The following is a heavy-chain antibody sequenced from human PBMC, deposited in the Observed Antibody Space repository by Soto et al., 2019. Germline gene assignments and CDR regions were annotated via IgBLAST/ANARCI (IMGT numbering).Heavy chain of an antibody. CDR3: ARDYYDSSGYYSGDY. V-gene: IGHV3-33*01. CDR2: IWYDGSNK. J-gene: IGHJ4*02. D-gene: IGHD3-22*01. CDR1: GFTFSSYG. Sequence: QVQLVESGGGVVQPGRSLRLSCAASGFTFSSYGMHWVRQAPGKGLEWVAVIWYDGSNKYYADSVKGRFTISRDNSKNTLYLQMNSLRAEDTAVYYCARDYYDSSGYYSGDYWGQGTLVTVSS.